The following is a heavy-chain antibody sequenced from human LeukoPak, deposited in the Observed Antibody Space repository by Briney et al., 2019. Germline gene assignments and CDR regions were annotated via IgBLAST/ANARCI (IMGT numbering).Heavy chain of an antibody. CDR1: GGSISGSY. D-gene: IGHD2-21*01. V-gene: IGHV4-59*08. Sequence: PSETLSLTCTVPGGSISGSYWSWLRQTPGKGLEWIGYIYYTGDSNYNPSLKSRVGISLDTSKNQVSLRLRSVTASDTAVYYCARHVFASPFDSWGQGTLVTVSS. CDR3: ARHVFASPFDS. CDR2: IYYTGDS. J-gene: IGHJ4*02.